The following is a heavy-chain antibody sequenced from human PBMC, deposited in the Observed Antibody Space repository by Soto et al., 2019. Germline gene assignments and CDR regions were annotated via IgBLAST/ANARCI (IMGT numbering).Heavy chain of an antibody. V-gene: IGHV3-33*01. CDR1: GFTFSSYG. CDR3: ARGGYSGYSSTGSPY. J-gene: IGHJ4*02. CDR2: IWYDGSNK. Sequence: GGSLRLSCAASGFTFSSYGMHWVRQAPGKELEWVAVIWYDGSNKYYADSVKGRFAISRDNSKNTLYLQMNSLRAEDTAVYYCARGGYSGYSSTGSPYWGQGTLVTVSS. D-gene: IGHD5-12*01.